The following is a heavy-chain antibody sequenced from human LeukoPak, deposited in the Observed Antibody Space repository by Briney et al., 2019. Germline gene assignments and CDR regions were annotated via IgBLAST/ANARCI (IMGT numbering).Heavy chain of an antibody. CDR2: ISSSSTYT. J-gene: IGHJ5*02. Sequence: GGPLRLSCAASGFTFSDSYMSCIRQAPGKGPEWVSYISSSSTYTDYAGSVKGRFTISRDNARNSLYLQMNSLRDEDTAVYYCARGHTESADDYGNWFHPWGQGTLVTVSS. V-gene: IGHV3-11*06. CDR1: GFTFSDSY. CDR3: ARGHTESADDYGNWFHP. D-gene: IGHD5-12*01.